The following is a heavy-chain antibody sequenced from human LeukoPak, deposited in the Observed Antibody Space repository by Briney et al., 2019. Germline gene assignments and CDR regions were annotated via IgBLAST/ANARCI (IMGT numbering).Heavy chain of an antibody. Sequence: GGSLRLSCAASGFTFTTYGMTWVRQAPGKGLEWVSAISGNTAATFYADSVKGRFTISRDNSKNTLYLQMNSLRAEDTAIYYCAKRGPGSPQSGKYYFDYWGQGTLVTVSS. J-gene: IGHJ4*02. CDR1: GFTFTTYG. V-gene: IGHV3-23*01. CDR2: ISGNTAAT. D-gene: IGHD3-10*01. CDR3: AKRGPGSPQSGKYYFDY.